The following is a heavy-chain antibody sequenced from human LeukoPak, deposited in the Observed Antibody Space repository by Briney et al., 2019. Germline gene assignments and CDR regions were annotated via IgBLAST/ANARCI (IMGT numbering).Heavy chain of an antibody. CDR1: GYTFTSYG. CDR2: ISAYNGNT. CDR3: AKGRRYGDYALSFDY. J-gene: IGHJ4*02. V-gene: IGHV1-18*01. Sequence: ASVKVSCKASGYTFTSYGISWVRQAPGQGLEWMGWISAYNGNTNYAQKLQGRVTMTTDTSTSTAYIELRSLRSDDTAVYYCAKGRRYGDYALSFDYWGQGTLVTVSS. D-gene: IGHD4-17*01.